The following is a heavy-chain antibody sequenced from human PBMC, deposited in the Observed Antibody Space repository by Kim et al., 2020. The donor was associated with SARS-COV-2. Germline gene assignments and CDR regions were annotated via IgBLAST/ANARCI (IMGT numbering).Heavy chain of an antibody. CDR3: ARGREQQVVLGWFDP. J-gene: IGHJ5*02. Sequence: GGSLRLSCATSGFTFSSYAMHWVRQAPGKRLEWVAVISFDGSETYYADSVKGRFTISRDNSKNTLHLQMDSLRAEDTAVYYCARGREQQVVLGWFDPWG. CDR1: GFTFSSYA. V-gene: IGHV3-30*12. D-gene: IGHD2-15*01. CDR2: ISFDGSET.